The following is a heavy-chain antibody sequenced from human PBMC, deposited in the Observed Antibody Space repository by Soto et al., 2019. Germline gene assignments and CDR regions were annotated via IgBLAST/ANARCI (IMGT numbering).Heavy chain of an antibody. J-gene: IGHJ4*02. D-gene: IGHD3-16*01. V-gene: IGHV4-31*03. Sequence: TLSLTCPVSGGSISSGGYYWSWIRQHPGKGLEWIGYIYYSGSTYYNPSLKSRVTISVDTSKNQFSLKLSSVTAADTAVYYCAGTSRGYFDYWGQGTLVTVSS. CDR3: AGTSRGYFDY. CDR2: IYYSGST. CDR1: GGSISSGGYY.